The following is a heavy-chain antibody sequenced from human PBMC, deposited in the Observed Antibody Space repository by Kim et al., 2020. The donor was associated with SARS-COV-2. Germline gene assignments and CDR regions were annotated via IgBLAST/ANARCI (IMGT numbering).Heavy chain of an antibody. D-gene: IGHD6-13*01. J-gene: IGHJ4*02. CDR3: ARIVPRSDRIAAAASDY. V-gene: IGHV1-69*13. CDR1: GGTFSSYA. Sequence: SVKVSCKASGGTFSSYAISWVRQAPGQGLEWMGGIIPIFGTANYAQKFQGRVTITADESTSTAYMELSSLRSEDTAVYYCARIVPRSDRIAAAASDYWGQGTLVTVSS. CDR2: IIPIFGTA.